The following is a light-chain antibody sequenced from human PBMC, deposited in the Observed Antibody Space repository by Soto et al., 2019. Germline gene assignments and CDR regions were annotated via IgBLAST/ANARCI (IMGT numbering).Light chain of an antibody. CDR1: QGISNY. CDR2: AAS. J-gene: IGKJ3*01. Sequence: DVQMTQSPASLSESEGYRVTINCRASQGISNYLAWYQQKPGKVPKLLIYAASTLQSGVPSRFSGSGSGTDFTLTISSLQPEDVATYCCQKYNSAPFTFGPGTKVDIK. CDR3: QKYNSAPFT. V-gene: IGKV1-27*01.